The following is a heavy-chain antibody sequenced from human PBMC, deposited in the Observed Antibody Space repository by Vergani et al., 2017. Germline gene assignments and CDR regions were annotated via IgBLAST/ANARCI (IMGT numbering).Heavy chain of an antibody. Sequence: QVQLVESGGGVVQPGRSLRLSCAASGFTFSSYGMHWVRQAPGKGLEWVAVIWYDGSNKYYADSVKGRFTISRDNSKNTLYLQMNSLRAENTAVYYCARDGLEADCGGDCHAGDAFDIWGQGTMVTVSS. CDR2: IWYDGSNK. D-gene: IGHD2-21*02. J-gene: IGHJ3*02. V-gene: IGHV3-33*01. CDR1: GFTFSSYG. CDR3: ARDGLEADCGGDCHAGDAFDI.